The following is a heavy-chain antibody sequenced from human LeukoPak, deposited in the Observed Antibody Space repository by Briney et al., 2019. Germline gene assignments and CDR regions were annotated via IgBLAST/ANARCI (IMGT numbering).Heavy chain of an antibody. J-gene: IGHJ3*02. CDR3: ARAGAFSYGDALEI. D-gene: IGHD3-16*01. CDR2: INPNSGVT. Sequence: ASVKVSCKTSGYTFSDYYIHWVRQAPGQGLDWMGWINPNSGVTNYAQKLQGRVSITSDTSSTTVHVELSRLTSNDTAIYYCARAGAFSYGDALEIWGQGTVLTASS. V-gene: IGHV1-2*02. CDR1: GYTFSDYY.